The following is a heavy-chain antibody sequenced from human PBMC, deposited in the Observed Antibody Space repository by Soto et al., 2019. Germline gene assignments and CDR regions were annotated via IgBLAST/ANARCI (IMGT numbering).Heavy chain of an antibody. Sequence: SETPSLTCTVSGGSMSHYHWCWIRQSPGKGLEFIGYTHDSGIINYNPSLMSRVAISLDTSKNQFSLKLTSVTAADTALYYCARTGYGDHFDYWGRGTLVTVSS. J-gene: IGHJ4*02. CDR1: GGSMSHYH. CDR3: ARTGYGDHFDY. CDR2: THDSGII. V-gene: IGHV4-59*01. D-gene: IGHD5-18*01.